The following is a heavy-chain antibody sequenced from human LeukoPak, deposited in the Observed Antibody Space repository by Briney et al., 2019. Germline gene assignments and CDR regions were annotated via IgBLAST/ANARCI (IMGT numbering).Heavy chain of an antibody. CDR2: IIPILGIA. CDR3: ATYYCGSGSYYRSSFFGY. J-gene: IGHJ4*02. D-gene: IGHD3-10*01. CDR1: GGTFSSYA. Sequence: SVKVSCKAAGGTFSSYAISWVRQAPGQGLEWMGRIIPILGIANYAQKFQGRVTITADKSTSTAYMELSSLRSEDTAVYYCATYYCGSGSYYRSSFFGYWGQGTLVTVSS. V-gene: IGHV1-69*04.